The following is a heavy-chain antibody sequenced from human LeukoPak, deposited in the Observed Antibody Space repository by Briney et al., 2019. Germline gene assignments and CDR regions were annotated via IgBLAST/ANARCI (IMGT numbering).Heavy chain of an antibody. V-gene: IGHV3-30*18. Sequence: PGGSLRLSCAASGFTFSSYGMHWVRQAPGKGLEWVAVISYDGSNKNYADSVKGRFTISRDNSKNTLYLQMNSLRAEDTAVYYCAKGEGGRTYYYFYYMDVWGKGTTVTVSS. CDR2: ISYDGSNK. J-gene: IGHJ6*03. D-gene: IGHD2-15*01. CDR1: GFTFSSYG. CDR3: AKGEGGRTYYYFYYMDV.